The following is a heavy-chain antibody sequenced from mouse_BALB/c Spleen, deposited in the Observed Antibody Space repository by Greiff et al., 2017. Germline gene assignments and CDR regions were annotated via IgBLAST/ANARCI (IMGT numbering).Heavy chain of an antibody. Sequence: EVQRVESGPGLVKPSQSLSLTCTVTGYSITSDYAWNWIRQFPGNKLEWMGYISYSGSTSYNPSLKSRISITRDTSKNQFFLQLNSVTTEDTATYYCVRLGYDYPFDYWGQGTTLTVSS. CDR2: ISYSGST. V-gene: IGHV3-2*02. D-gene: IGHD2-4*01. CDR3: VRLGYDYPFDY. J-gene: IGHJ2*01. CDR1: GYSITSDYA.